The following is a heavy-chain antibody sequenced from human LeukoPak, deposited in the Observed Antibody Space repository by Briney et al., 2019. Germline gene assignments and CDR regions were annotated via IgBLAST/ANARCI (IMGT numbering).Heavy chain of an antibody. Sequence: SETLSLTCTVSGGSISSYYWSWIRQPPGKGLEWIGYIYYSGSTNYNPSLKSRVTISVDTSKNQFSLKLSSVTAADTAVYYCARSGRYSGYGTHAFDIWGRGTMVTVSS. CDR3: ARSGRYSGYGTHAFDI. J-gene: IGHJ3*02. D-gene: IGHD5-12*01. CDR2: IYYSGST. CDR1: GGSISSYY. V-gene: IGHV4-59*01.